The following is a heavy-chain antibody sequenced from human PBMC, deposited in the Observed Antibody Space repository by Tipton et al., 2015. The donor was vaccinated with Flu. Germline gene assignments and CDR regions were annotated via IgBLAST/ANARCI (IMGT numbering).Heavy chain of an antibody. CDR2: INPRESG. CDR1: GVSVTSNAYF. D-gene: IGHD6-19*01. V-gene: IGHV4-61*02. CDR3: ATERTGWQPPDN. J-gene: IGHJ4*02. Sequence: TLSLTCTVSGVSVTSNAYFWSWIRQPAGKALEWVGRINPRESGDYNPSLRRLVTDSVDTSKNQFSLRLSSVTAADTAVYYCATERTGWQPPDNWGQGALVTVSS.